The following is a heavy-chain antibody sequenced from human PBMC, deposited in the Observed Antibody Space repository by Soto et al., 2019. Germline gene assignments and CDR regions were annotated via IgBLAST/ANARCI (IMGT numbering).Heavy chain of an antibody. CDR3: ARDEAHYDILTGYYIT. J-gene: IGHJ5*02. D-gene: IGHD3-9*01. CDR1: GFTVSSNY. Sequence: ESGGGLVQPGGSLRLSCAASGFTVSSNYMSWVRQAPGKGLEWVSVIYSGGSTYYADSVKGRFTISRDNSKNTLYLQMNSLRAEDTAVYYCARDEAHYDILTGYYITWGQGTLVTVSS. CDR2: IYSGGST. V-gene: IGHV3-66*01.